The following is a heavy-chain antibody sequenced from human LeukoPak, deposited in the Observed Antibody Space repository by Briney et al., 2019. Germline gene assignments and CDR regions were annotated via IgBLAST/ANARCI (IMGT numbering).Heavy chain of an antibody. D-gene: IGHD1-14*01. CDR3: AKDLGGPGISA. J-gene: IGHJ5*02. Sequence: GGSLRLSCAASGFTFSNYAMNWVRQTPEKGLEWISVIVGSGTDTYYTDSVRGRFTISRDNSKNTLYLQMNSLRAEDTAVYYCAKDLGGPGISAWGQGTLVTVSS. CDR1: GFTFSNYA. CDR2: IVGSGTDT. V-gene: IGHV3-23*01.